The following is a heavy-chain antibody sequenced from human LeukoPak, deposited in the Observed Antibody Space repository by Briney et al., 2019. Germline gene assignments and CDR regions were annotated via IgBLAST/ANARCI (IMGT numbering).Heavy chain of an antibody. D-gene: IGHD4-17*01. Sequence: AGTLTLSCSASGFTICNNRMARLRPAPANGWEWVAHINQDGSKTYYVDSVKGRFTVFRDNAKNSLYLQMDSLRVEDTAVYYCATGDYGVHGDYWGQGILVTVSS. CDR2: INQDGSKT. J-gene: IGHJ4*02. V-gene: IGHV3-7*03. CDR1: GFTICNNR. CDR3: ATGDYGVHGDY.